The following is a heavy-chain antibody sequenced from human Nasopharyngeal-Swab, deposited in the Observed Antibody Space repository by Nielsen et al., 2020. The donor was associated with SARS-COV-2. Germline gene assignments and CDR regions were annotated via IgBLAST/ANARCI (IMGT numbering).Heavy chain of an antibody. Sequence: SETLSLTCTVSGGSISSYYWSWIRQPPGKGLGWIWYIYYIGSTNYNPSLKSRVTISVDTSKNQFSLKLSSVTAADTAVYYCARVQVPSYDFWSGYPYYYYMDVWGKGTTVTVSS. V-gene: IGHV4-59*01. CDR1: GGSISSYY. CDR2: IYYIGST. J-gene: IGHJ6*03. CDR3: ARVQVPSYDFWSGYPYYYYMDV. D-gene: IGHD3-3*01.